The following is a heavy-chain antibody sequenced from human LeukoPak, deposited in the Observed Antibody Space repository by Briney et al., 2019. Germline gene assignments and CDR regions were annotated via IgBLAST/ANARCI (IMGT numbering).Heavy chain of an antibody. J-gene: IGHJ4*02. V-gene: IGHV3-23*01. Sequence: GGSLRLTCAASGFIFSNYAMYWSRQAPGKGLEGFSPISGRSDNTYYADSVKGRFTLSRDSSKNTLYLQMNSLRADDTAVYYCAKWGDYDVLTGYYVSDFWGQGTLVTVSS. CDR1: GFIFSNYA. D-gene: IGHD3-9*01. CDR3: AKWGDYDVLTGYYVSDF. CDR2: ISGRSDNT.